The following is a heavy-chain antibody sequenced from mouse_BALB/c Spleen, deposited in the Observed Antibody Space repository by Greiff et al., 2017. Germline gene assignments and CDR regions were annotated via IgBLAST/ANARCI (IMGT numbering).Heavy chain of an antibody. Sequence: DVHLVESGGDLVKPGGSLKLSCAASGFTFSSYGMSWVRQTPDKRLEWVATISSGGSYTYYPDSVKGRFTISRDNAKNTLYLQMSSLKSEDTAMYYCARQEGFYAMDYWGQGTSVTVSS. CDR3: ARQEGFYAMDY. CDR1: GFTFSSYG. J-gene: IGHJ4*01. CDR2: ISSGGSYT. V-gene: IGHV5-6*01.